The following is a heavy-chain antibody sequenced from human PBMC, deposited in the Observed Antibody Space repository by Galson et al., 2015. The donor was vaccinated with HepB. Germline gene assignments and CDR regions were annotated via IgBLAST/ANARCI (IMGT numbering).Heavy chain of an antibody. D-gene: IGHD3-3*01. V-gene: IGHV3-48*03. CDR1: GFTFSSYE. CDR2: ISSSGSTI. J-gene: IGHJ6*02. Sequence: LRLSCAASGFTFSSYEMNWVRQAPGKGLEWVSYISSSGSTIYYADSVKGRFTISRDNAKNSLYLQMNSLRAEDTAVYYCARDRVEGYYYYGMDVWGQGTTVTVSS. CDR3: ARDRVEGYYYYGMDV.